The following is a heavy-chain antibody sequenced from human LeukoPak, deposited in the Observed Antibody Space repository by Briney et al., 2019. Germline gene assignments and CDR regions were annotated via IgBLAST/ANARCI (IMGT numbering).Heavy chain of an antibody. V-gene: IGHV3-74*01. CDR3: TKDLYSSSWWLSD. Sequence: GGSLRLSCAASGFTFSSYWMHWVRHAPGKGLVWVSRINTDGSSTSYADSVKGRFTISRDNAENTLYLQMNSLRAEDTAVYYCTKDLYSSSWWLSDWGQGTLVTVSS. J-gene: IGHJ4*02. CDR1: GFTFSSYW. D-gene: IGHD6-13*01. CDR2: INTDGSST.